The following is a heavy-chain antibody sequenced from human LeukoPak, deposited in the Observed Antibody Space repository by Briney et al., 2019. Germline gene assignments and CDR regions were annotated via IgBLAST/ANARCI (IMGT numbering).Heavy chain of an antibody. CDR1: EFIVSSNY. Sequence: GGSLRLSCAASEFIVSSNYMSWVRQAPGKGLEWVGFIRSKAYGGTTEYAASVKGRFTISRDDSKSIAYLQMNSLKTEDTAVYYCTRDEIGRDYWGQGTLVTVSS. V-gene: IGHV3-49*04. D-gene: IGHD2-15*01. CDR3: TRDEIGRDY. CDR2: IRSKAYGGTT. J-gene: IGHJ4*02.